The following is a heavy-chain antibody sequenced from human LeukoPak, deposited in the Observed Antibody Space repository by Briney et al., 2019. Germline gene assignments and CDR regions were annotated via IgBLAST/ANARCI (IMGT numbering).Heavy chain of an antibody. CDR2: IYTSGST. J-gene: IGHJ6*03. CDR3: ARDSGSGSYYYYYYYMDV. CDR1: GGSISSYY. Sequence: SETLSLTCTVSGGSISSYYWSWIRQPPGKGLEWIGRIYTSGSTNYNPSLKSRVTISVDTSKNQFSLKLSSVTAADTAVYYCARDSGSGSYYYYYYYMDVWGKGTTVTISS. D-gene: IGHD3-10*01. V-gene: IGHV4-4*08.